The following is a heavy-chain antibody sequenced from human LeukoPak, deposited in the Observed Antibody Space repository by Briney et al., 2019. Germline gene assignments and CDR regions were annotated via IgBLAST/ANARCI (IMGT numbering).Heavy chain of an antibody. CDR3: ARGSYDFWSGYYNGMDV. CDR1: GFTFSSYW. J-gene: IGHJ6*02. V-gene: IGHV3-74*01. D-gene: IGHD3-3*01. Sequence: PGGSLRLSCAASGFTFSSYWMHWVRQAPGKGLVWVSRINSDGSSTSYADSVKGRFTISRDNAENTLYLQMNSLRAEDTAVYYCARGSYDFWSGYYNGMDVWGQGTTVTVSS. CDR2: INSDGSST.